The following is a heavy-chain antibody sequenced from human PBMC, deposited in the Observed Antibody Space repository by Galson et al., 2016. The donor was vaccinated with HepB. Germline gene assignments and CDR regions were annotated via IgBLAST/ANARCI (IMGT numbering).Heavy chain of an antibody. Sequence: LSLTCTVSGGSISSYYWSWIRQPPGNRLEWIGYIYYSGSTNYNPSLKSRVTISVDTSKNQFSLKLTSVTAADTAVYYCARDRSGIKSGAFDTWGQGTMVTVSS. CDR1: GGSISSYY. J-gene: IGHJ3*02. CDR3: ARDRSGIKSGAFDT. D-gene: IGHD1-26*01. CDR2: IYYSGST. V-gene: IGHV4-59*01.